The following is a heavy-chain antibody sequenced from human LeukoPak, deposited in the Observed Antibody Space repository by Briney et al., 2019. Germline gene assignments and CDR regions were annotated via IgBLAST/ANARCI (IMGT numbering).Heavy chain of an antibody. CDR3: ARGGTYCPDY. Sequence: GGSLGLSCAASGFTFSSYNMNWVRQAPGKGLEWVSYISSSSSPIFYADSVKGRFTISRDNAKNSLYLQMNSLRDEDTAVYYCARGGTYCPDYWGQGTLVTVSS. J-gene: IGHJ4*02. D-gene: IGHD1-26*01. V-gene: IGHV3-48*02. CDR1: GFTFSSYN. CDR2: ISSSSSPI.